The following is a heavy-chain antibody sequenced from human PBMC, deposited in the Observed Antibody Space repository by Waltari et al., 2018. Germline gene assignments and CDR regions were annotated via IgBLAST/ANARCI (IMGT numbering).Heavy chain of an antibody. J-gene: IGHJ6*02. D-gene: IGHD1-26*01. CDR3: ARVGATDLPYFYGMDV. CDR1: GITFGACW. Sequence: EMQLLESGGDLVQPGGSLRLSCGASGITFGACWMTWVRQAPGKGLGGGDNIKQDGSEKNCMDSVKGRFTISRDNAKKSLYLEMNNLRVEDTAVYYCARVGATDLPYFYGMDVWGQGTTVTVSS. CDR2: IKQDGSEK. V-gene: IGHV3-7*01.